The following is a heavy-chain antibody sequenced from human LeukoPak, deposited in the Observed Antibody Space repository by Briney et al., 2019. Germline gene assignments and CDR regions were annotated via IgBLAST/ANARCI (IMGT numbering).Heavy chain of an antibody. J-gene: IGHJ4*02. Sequence: SQTLPLTCTVSGGSISSGGYYWSWIRQHPGKGLEWIGYIYYSGSTYYNPSLKSRVTISVDTSKNQFSLKLSSVTAADTAVYYCARGRGRRPRPFDYWGQGTLVTVSS. V-gene: IGHV4-31*03. CDR1: GGSISSGGYY. CDR3: ARGRGRRPRPFDY. D-gene: IGHD1-1*01. CDR2: IYYSGST.